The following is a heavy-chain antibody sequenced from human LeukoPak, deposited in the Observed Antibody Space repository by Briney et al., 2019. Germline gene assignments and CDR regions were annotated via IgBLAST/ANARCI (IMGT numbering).Heavy chain of an antibody. V-gene: IGHV3-74*01. J-gene: IGHJ4*02. CDR2: INSDGSST. Sequence: SGGSLRLSCAASRFTFSSYWMHWVRQAPGKGLVWVSRINSDGSSTSYADSVKGRFTISRDNAKNTLYLQMNGLRAEDTAVYYCASEGRRQMATTFDYWGQGTLVTVSS. CDR3: ASEGRRQMATTFDY. D-gene: IGHD5-24*01. CDR1: RFTFSSYW.